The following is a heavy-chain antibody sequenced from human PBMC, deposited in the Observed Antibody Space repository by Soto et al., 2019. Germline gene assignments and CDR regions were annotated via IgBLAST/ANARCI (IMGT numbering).Heavy chain of an antibody. CDR3: TRGYDYVWGSYRSGNYYYYGMDV. Sequence: EVQLVESGGGLVQPGGSLKLSCAASGFTFSGSAMHWVRQASGKGLEWVGRIRSKANSYATAYAASVKGRFTISRDDSKNTAYLQMNSRKTEDTAVYYCTRGYDYVWGSYRSGNYYYYGMDVWGQGTTVTVSS. CDR1: GFTFSGSA. D-gene: IGHD3-16*02. J-gene: IGHJ6*02. CDR2: IRSKANSYAT. V-gene: IGHV3-73*01.